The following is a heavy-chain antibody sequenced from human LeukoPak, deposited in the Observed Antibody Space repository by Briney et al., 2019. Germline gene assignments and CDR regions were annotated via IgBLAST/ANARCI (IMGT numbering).Heavy chain of an antibody. V-gene: IGHV3-30*02. D-gene: IGHD6-13*01. CDR2: IRYDGSNK. J-gene: IGHJ3*02. CDR1: GFTFSSYG. Sequence: GGSLRLSCAASGFTFSSYGMHWVRQAPGKGLEWVAFIRYDGSNKYYADSVKGRFTISRDNSKSTLYLQMNSLRAEDTAVYYCAKSQYLADRSSSWYNDAFDIWGQGTMVTVSS. CDR3: AKSQYLADRSSSWYNDAFDI.